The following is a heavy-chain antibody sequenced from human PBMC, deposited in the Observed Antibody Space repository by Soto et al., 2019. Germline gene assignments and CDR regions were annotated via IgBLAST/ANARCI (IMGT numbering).Heavy chain of an antibody. D-gene: IGHD3-10*01. CDR2: IISIDSTI. CDR3: ARDNGRDTVRGVIIMPGPYFDY. J-gene: IGHJ4*02. CDR1: GFTFSDYY. Sequence: GGSLKLSCAASGFTFSDYYMSWIRQAPGKGLEWVTYIISIDSTIYYADSVKGRFTISRDNAKNSLYLQMNSLRAEDTAVYYCARDNGRDTVRGVIIMPGPYFDYWGQGTLVTVSS. V-gene: IGHV3-11*01.